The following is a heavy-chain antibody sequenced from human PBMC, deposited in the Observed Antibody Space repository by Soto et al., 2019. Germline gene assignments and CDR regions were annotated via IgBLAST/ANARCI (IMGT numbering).Heavy chain of an antibody. CDR1: GGTFSSYA. J-gene: IGHJ6*02. Sequence: QVQLVQSGAEVKKPGSSVKVSCKASGGTFSSYAISWVRQAPGQGLEWMGGIIPIFGTANYAQKFQGRVTITADESTSKDYMELSSLRYEDTAVYYCARASSATGHKFYYYYYGMDVWGQGTTVTVSS. D-gene: IGHD3-10*01. V-gene: IGHV1-69*01. CDR3: ARASSATGHKFYYYYYGMDV. CDR2: IIPIFGTA.